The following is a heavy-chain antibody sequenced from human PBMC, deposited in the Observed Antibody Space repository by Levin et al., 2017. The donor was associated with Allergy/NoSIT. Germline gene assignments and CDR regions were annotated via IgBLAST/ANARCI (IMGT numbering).Heavy chain of an antibody. D-gene: IGHD3-10*01. V-gene: IGHV2-70*04. CDR2: IDWDDDK. CDR1: GFSLSTSGMR. CDR3: ARIRPLYYGSGSYEDYFDY. J-gene: IGHJ4*02. Sequence: SGPTLVKPTQTLTLTCTFSGFSLSTSGMRVSWIRQPPGKALEWLARIDWDDDKFYSTSLKTRLTISKDTSKNQVVLTMTNMDPVDTATYYCARIRPLYYGSGSYEDYFDYWGQGTLVTVSS.